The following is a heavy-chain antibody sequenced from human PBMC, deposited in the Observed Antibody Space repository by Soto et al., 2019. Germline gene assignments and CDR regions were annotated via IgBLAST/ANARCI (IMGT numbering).Heavy chain of an antibody. V-gene: IGHV1-69*13. CDR3: ARVEEYSSSLNYYYYGMDV. Sequence: SVKVSCKASGGTFSSYAISWVRQAPGQGLEWMGGIIPIFGTANYAQKFQGRVTITADESTSTAYMELSSLRSEDTAVYYCARVEEYSSSLNYYYYGMDVSGQGTTVTVSS. CDR1: GGTFSSYA. J-gene: IGHJ6*02. CDR2: IIPIFGTA. D-gene: IGHD6-6*01.